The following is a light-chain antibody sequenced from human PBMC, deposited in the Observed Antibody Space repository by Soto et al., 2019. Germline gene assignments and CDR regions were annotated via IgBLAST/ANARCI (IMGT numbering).Light chain of an antibody. Sequence: DIQMTQSPSTLSASVGDRVTITCRASQSINSWLAWFQQKPGKAPKLLIYKASSLESGVPSRFSGSGSETEFTLTISSLQPVDFATYFCQQYNIYSWTFGQGTKVEI. CDR2: KAS. J-gene: IGKJ1*01. CDR1: QSINSW. CDR3: QQYNIYSWT. V-gene: IGKV1-5*03.